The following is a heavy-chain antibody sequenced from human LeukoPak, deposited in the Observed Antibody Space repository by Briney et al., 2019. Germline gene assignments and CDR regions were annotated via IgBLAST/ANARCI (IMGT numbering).Heavy chain of an antibody. CDR3: VRGCSDTCYRFDY. CDR1: GFSFSSYG. Sequence: PGGSLRLSCAASGFSFSSYGMHWVRQAPGKGLEWVAVIWYDGSKKYYADSVKGRFTISRDISTNTLYLQMNSLRAEDTAIYYCVRGCSDTCYRFDYWGQGTLVTVSS. J-gene: IGHJ4*02. V-gene: IGHV3-33*01. D-gene: IGHD2-15*01. CDR2: IWYDGSKK.